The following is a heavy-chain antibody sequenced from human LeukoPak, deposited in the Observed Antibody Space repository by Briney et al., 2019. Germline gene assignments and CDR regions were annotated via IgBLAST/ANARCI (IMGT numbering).Heavy chain of an antibody. CDR3: ARAYYYGSGSYGLDY. Sequence: SETLSLTCTVSGGSISPYYWSWIRQPPGKGLEWIGYIYYSGNTNYNPSLKSRVTISLDTSKNQFSLKLSSVTAADTAVYYCARAYYYGSGSYGLDYWGQGTLVTVSS. CDR1: GGSISPYY. D-gene: IGHD3-10*01. CDR2: IYYSGNT. J-gene: IGHJ4*02. V-gene: IGHV4-59*01.